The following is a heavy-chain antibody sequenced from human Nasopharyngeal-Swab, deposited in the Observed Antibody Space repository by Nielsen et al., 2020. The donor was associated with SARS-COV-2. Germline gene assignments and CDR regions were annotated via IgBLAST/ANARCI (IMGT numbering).Heavy chain of an antibody. D-gene: IGHD3-10*01. CDR2: IYYSGST. Sequence: SETLSLTCTVSGCSVSSGSYYWSWIRQPPGKGLEWIGYIYYSGSTSYNPSLKSRVTISVDTSKNQFSLKLSSVTAADTAVYYCARDHYGSGSPSMDVWGQGTTVTVSS. CDR3: ARDHYGSGSPSMDV. J-gene: IGHJ6*02. CDR1: GCSVSSGSYY. V-gene: IGHV4-61*01.